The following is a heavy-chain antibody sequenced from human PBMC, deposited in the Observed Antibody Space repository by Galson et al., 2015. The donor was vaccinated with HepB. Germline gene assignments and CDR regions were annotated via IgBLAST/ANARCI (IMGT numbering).Heavy chain of an antibody. V-gene: IGHV2-5*01. CDR3: AHSLRGEQQLVPFVGWYFDL. J-gene: IGHJ2*01. CDR1: GFSLSTSGVG. CDR2: IYWNDDK. Sequence: PALVKPTQTLTLTCTFSGFSLSTSGVGVGWIRQPPGKALEWLALIYWNDDKRYSPSLKSRLTITKDTSKNQVVLTMTNMDPVDTATYYCAHSLRGEQQLVPFVGWYFDLWGRGALVTVSS. D-gene: IGHD6-13*01.